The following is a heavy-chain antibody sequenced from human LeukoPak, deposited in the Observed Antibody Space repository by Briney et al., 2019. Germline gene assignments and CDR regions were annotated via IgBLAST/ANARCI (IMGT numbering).Heavy chain of an antibody. CDR2: ISGSGGST. D-gene: IGHD2-15*01. Sequence: GGSLRLSCAASGFTFSSYAMSWVRQAPGKGLEWVSAISGSGGSTYYADSVKGRFTISRDNAKNSLYLQMNSLRAEDTAVYYCARDRTDIVVVVAATPERDYYYYGMDVWGQGTTVTVSS. CDR1: GFTFSSYA. CDR3: ARDRTDIVVVVAATPERDYYYYGMDV. V-gene: IGHV3-23*01. J-gene: IGHJ6*02.